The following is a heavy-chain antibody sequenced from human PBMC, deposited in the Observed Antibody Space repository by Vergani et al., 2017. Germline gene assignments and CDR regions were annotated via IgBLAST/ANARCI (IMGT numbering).Heavy chain of an antibody. CDR1: GFTFSSAW. J-gene: IGHJ6*02. Sequence: EVQPVESGGGLVKPGGSLRLSCTTSGFTFSSAWMSWVRQAPGKGLEWVAHISPDGSATSYVDSVKGRFTISRDNTKNSLSLQMSGLRVEDTAVYYCARDRYYRGSGSYPYFYYYGLDVWGQGTAVTVSS. D-gene: IGHD3-10*01. CDR3: ARDRYYRGSGSYPYFYYYGLDV. CDR2: ISPDGSAT. V-gene: IGHV3-7*01.